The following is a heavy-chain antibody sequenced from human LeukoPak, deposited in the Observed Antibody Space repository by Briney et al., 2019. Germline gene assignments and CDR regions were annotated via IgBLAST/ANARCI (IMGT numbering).Heavy chain of an antibody. CDR1: GGSFSGYY. J-gene: IGHJ4*02. V-gene: IGHV4-4*09. CDR2: IYTSGST. D-gene: IGHD3-22*01. CDR3: ASGNYYDSSGYYSY. Sequence: SETLSLTCAVYGGSFSGYYWSWIRQPPGKGLEWIGRIYTSGSTNYNPSLKSRVTISVDTSKNQFSLKLSSVTAADTAVYYCASGNYYDSSGYYSYWGQGTLVTVSS.